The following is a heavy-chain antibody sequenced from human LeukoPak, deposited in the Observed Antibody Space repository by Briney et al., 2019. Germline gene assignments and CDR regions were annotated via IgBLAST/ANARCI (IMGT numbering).Heavy chain of an antibody. CDR1: GGSISSYY. J-gene: IGHJ4*02. CDR2: IYYSGST. V-gene: IGHV4-59*01. D-gene: IGHD6-13*01. Sequence: SETLSLTCTVSGGSISSYYWSWIRQPPGKGLEWIGYIYYSGSTNYNPSLKSRVTISVDTSKNQFSLKLSSVTAADTAVYYCARSSSWFSPFDYWGQGTLVTVSS. CDR3: ARSSSWFSPFDY.